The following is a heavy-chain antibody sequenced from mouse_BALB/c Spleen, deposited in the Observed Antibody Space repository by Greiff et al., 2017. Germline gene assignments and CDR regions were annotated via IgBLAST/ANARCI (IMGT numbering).Heavy chain of an antibody. Sequence: EVQLVESGGGLVQPGGSRKLSCAASGFTFSSFGMHWVRQAPEKGLEWVAYISSGSSTIYYADTVKGRFTISRDNPKNTLFLQMTSLRSEDTAMYYCARSSGNYYFDYWGQGTTLTVSS. CDR2: ISSGSSTI. CDR3: ARSSGNYYFDY. V-gene: IGHV5-17*02. J-gene: IGHJ2*01. CDR1: GFTFSSFG. D-gene: IGHD2-1*01.